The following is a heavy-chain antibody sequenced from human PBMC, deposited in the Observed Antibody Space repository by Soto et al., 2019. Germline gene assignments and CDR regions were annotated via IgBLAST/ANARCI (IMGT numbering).Heavy chain of an antibody. D-gene: IGHD3-10*01. J-gene: IGHJ5*02. Sequence: PSETLSLTCTVSGGSISSYYWSWIRQPPGKGLEWIGYIYYSGSTNYNPSLKSRVTISVDTSKNQFSLKLSSVTAADTAVYYCARSYYRGWFDPWGQGTLVTVSS. CDR1: GGSISSYY. V-gene: IGHV4-59*01. CDR2: IYYSGST. CDR3: ARSYYRGWFDP.